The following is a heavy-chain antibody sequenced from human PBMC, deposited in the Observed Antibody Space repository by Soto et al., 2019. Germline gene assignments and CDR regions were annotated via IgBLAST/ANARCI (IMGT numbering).Heavy chain of an antibody. Sequence: SVKVSCKASGFTFSDSSVQWVRQARGKRLEWIGRILVDSGNTKSAEKFTERVSMSWDMSTNTAFMELRSLSSDDTSGYYCATPQHTCPFDHWGRGTLVTISS. D-gene: IGHD2-21*01. CDR3: ATPQHTCPFDH. V-gene: IGHV1-58*01. CDR1: GFTFSDSS. J-gene: IGHJ5*02. CDR2: ILVDSGNT.